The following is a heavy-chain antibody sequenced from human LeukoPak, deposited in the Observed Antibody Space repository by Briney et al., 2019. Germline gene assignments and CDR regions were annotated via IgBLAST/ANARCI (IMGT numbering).Heavy chain of an antibody. CDR1: GFTFSSYG. J-gene: IGHJ4*02. Sequence: GGSLRLSCAASGFTFSSYGMHRDRQAPGKGLEWVAFIRYDGSNKYYADSVKGRFTISRDNSKNTLYLQMNSLRAEDTAVYYCAKDKRYSYGIFDYWGQGTLVTVSS. CDR2: IRYDGSNK. V-gene: IGHV3-30*02. D-gene: IGHD5-18*01. CDR3: AKDKRYSYGIFDY.